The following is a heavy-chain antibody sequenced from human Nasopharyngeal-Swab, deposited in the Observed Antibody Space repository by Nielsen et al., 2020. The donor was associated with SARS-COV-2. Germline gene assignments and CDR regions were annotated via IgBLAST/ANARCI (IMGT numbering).Heavy chain of an antibody. J-gene: IGHJ4*02. Sequence: GESLKIFCKGSGYSFSSYWIGWVRQMPGKGLEWMGIMYPRDSDTRYSTSFQGQVTISADKSISTAYLQWSSLKASDTAMYYCATAYNGNYYWDYWGQGTLVTVSS. V-gene: IGHV5-51*01. D-gene: IGHD1-7*01. CDR2: MYPRDSDT. CDR3: ATAYNGNYYWDY. CDR1: GYSFSSYW.